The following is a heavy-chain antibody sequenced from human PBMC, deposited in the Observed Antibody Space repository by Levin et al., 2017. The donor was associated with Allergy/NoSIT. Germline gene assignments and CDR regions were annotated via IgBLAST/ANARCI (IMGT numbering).Heavy chain of an antibody. V-gene: IGHV3-23*01. D-gene: IGHD2-21*01. CDR3: AKDIRVGSDSYGWFDP. CDR1: GFTFSSYA. J-gene: IGHJ5*02. CDR2: ISASGAKE. Sequence: GESLKISCAASGFTFSSYAMSWVRRAPGRGLEWVSAISASGAKEYYEDSVKGRFTISRDNYKNTLYLQMNSLRAEDTALYYCAKDIRVGSDSYGWFDPWGQGTLVTVSS.